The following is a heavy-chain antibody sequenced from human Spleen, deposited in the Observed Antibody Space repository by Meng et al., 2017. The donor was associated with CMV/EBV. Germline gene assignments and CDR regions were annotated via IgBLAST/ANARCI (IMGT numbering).Heavy chain of an antibody. CDR2: ISWNSGSI. CDR1: GFTFDDYA. J-gene: IGHJ4*02. V-gene: IGHV3-9*01. Sequence: SLKISCAASGFTFDDYAMHWVRQAPGKGLEWVSGISWNSGSIGYADSVKGRFTISRDNAKNSLYLQMNSLRDDDTAVYYCARGPHFTLVRRVIHYWGQGTLVTVSS. CDR3: ARGPHFTLVRRVIHY. D-gene: IGHD3-10*01.